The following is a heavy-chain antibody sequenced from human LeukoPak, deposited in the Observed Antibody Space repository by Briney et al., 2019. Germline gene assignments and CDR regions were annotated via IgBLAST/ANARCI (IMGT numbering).Heavy chain of an antibody. J-gene: IGHJ4*02. D-gene: IGHD6-13*01. Sequence: PGGSLRLSCAASGFTFSSYGMHWVRQAPGKGLEWVAVIWYDGSNKYYADSVKGRFTISRVNSKNTLYLQMNSLRAEDTAVYYCARQLSSSWYYFDYWGQGTLVTVSS. V-gene: IGHV3-33*08. CDR2: IWYDGSNK. CDR3: ARQLSSSWYYFDY. CDR1: GFTFSSYG.